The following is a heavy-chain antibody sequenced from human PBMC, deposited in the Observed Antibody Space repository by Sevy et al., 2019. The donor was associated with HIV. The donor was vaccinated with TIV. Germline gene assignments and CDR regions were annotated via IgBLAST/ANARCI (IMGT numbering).Heavy chain of an antibody. V-gene: IGHV3-23*01. Sequence: GESLKISCAASGFTFSSYAMSWVRQAPGKGLEWVSAISGSGGSTYYADSVKGRFTISRDNSKNTLYLQMNSLRAEDTAVYYCAKDQWPAMTGDIVVVVAATYGFDYWGQGTLVTVSS. CDR2: ISGSGGST. CDR1: GFTFSSYA. CDR3: AKDQWPAMTGDIVVVVAATYGFDY. D-gene: IGHD2-15*01. J-gene: IGHJ4*02.